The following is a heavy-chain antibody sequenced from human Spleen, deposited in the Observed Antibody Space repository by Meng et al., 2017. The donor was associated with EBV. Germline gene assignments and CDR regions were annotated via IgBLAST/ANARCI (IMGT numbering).Heavy chain of an antibody. J-gene: IGHJ4*02. Sequence: QVQLVQSGAEVKEPGASVKVSCKASGYTFTSYDINWVRQATGQGLEWMGRINTNTGNPTYAQGFTGRFVFSLDTSVTTACLQISSLKADDTAIYYCASAHLYGGYISADYWGQGTLVTVSS. D-gene: IGHD5-12*01. CDR1: GYTFTSYD. CDR3: ASAHLYGGYISADY. CDR2: INTNTGNP. V-gene: IGHV7-4-1*02.